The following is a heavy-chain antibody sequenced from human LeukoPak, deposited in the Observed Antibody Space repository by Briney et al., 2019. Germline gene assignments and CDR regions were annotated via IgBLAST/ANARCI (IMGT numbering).Heavy chain of an antibody. CDR2: ISTSSSYI. J-gene: IGHJ4*02. D-gene: IGHD3-22*01. Sequence: GGSLRLSCAASGFTFSSYSMSWVRQAPGKGLEWVSSISTSSSYIYYADSVKGRFTISRDNAKNSLYLQMNSLRAEDTAVYYCAREWPYDSSGYYYYFDYWGQGTLVTVSS. CDR3: AREWPYDSSGYYYYFDY. V-gene: IGHV3-21*01. CDR1: GFTFSSYS.